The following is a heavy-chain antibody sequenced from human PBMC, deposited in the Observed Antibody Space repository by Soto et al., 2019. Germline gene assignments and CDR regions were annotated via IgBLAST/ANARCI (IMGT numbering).Heavy chain of an antibody. CDR1: GGSISSGDYY. CDR2: IYYSGST. V-gene: IGHV4-30-4*01. D-gene: IGHD3-22*01. Sequence: LSLTCTVSGGSISSGDYYWSWIRQPPGKGLEWIGYIYYSGSTYYNPSLKSRVTISVDTSKNQFSLKLSSVTAADTAVYYCARVGSGYYYITDYWGQGTLVTSPQ. J-gene: IGHJ4*02. CDR3: ARVGSGYYYITDY.